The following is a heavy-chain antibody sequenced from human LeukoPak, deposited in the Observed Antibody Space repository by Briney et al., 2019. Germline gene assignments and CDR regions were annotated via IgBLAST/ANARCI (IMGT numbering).Heavy chain of an antibody. Sequence: GGSLRLSCAASGFTFDDYTIHWGRQTPAESLEWGSGISWKSGSIGYADSVKGRFTISRDNAKNSLYLQMNSLRVEDTALYYCAKDTDYGGTDAFDIWGQGTMVTVSS. V-gene: IGHV3-9*01. CDR2: ISWKSGSI. J-gene: IGHJ3*02. CDR3: AKDTDYGGTDAFDI. CDR1: GFTFDDYT. D-gene: IGHD4-23*01.